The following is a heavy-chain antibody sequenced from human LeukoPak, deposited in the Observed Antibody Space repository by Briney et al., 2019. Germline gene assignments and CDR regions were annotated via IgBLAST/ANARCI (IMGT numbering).Heavy chain of an antibody. Sequence: GESLKISCKGSGYSFTRYWIGWVRLMPGKGLEWMGIVYPGDSDTRYSPSFQGQVTISADKSISTAYLQWSSLKASDTAMYYCARRITMVRGVYYFDYWGQGTLVTVSS. CDR3: ARRITMVRGVYYFDY. CDR2: VYPGDSDT. V-gene: IGHV5-51*01. D-gene: IGHD3-10*01. J-gene: IGHJ4*02. CDR1: GYSFTRYW.